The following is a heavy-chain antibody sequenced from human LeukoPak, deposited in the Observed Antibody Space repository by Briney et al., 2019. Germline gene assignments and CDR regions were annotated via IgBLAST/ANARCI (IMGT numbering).Heavy chain of an antibody. CDR1: GFTFTSYS. CDR2: INWNGGST. V-gene: IGHV3-20*04. D-gene: IGHD2-15*01. CDR3: ARESLYCSGGSCYSAFDY. J-gene: IGHJ4*02. Sequence: GGSLRLSCAASGFTFTSYSMNWVRQAPGKGLEWVSGINWNGGSTGYADSVKGRFTISRDNAKNSLYLQMNSLRAEDTALYYCARESLYCSGGSCYSAFDYWGQGTLVTVSS.